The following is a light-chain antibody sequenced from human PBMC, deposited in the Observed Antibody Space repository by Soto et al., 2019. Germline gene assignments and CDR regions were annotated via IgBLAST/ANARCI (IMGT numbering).Light chain of an antibody. J-gene: IGLJ2*01. CDR1: SSNIGSNT. V-gene: IGLV1-44*01. Sequence: QSVLTQPPSASGTPGQRVTMSCSGSSSNIGSNTVNWYQQLPGTAPKLLIYTNNQRPSGVPDRFSGSKSGTSASLAISGLQSEDEANYYCATWDDSLNVIFGGGTKLT. CDR3: ATWDDSLNVI. CDR2: TNN.